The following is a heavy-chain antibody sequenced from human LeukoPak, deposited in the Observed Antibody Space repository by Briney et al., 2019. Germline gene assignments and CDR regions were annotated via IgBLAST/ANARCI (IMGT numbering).Heavy chain of an antibody. D-gene: IGHD3-10*01. CDR2: ISSSSSYI. CDR3: AKDGYYYGSGSLDY. CDR1: GFTFSSYS. Sequence: GGSLRLSCAASGFTFSSYSMNWVRQAPGKGLEWVSSISSSSSYIYYADSVKGRFTISRDDAKNSLYLQMNSLRAEDTAVYYCAKDGYYYGSGSLDYWGQGTLVTVSS. V-gene: IGHV3-21*01. J-gene: IGHJ4*02.